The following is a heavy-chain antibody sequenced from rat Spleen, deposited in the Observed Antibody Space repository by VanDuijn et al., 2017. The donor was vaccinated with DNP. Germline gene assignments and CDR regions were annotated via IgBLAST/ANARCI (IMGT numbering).Heavy chain of an antibody. CDR1: GFTFNNYW. D-gene: IGHD1-10*01. CDR3: AREGEQLGSFDY. Sequence: EVQLVESGGDLVQPGRSLKLSCVASGFTFNNYWMTWIRQVPGKGLEWVASITSSGGSTYYPDSVKGRFTISRDNAKNTLYLQMNSLRSEDTATYYCAREGEQLGSFDYWGQGVMVTVSS. J-gene: IGHJ2*01. V-gene: IGHV5-31*01. CDR2: ITSSGGST.